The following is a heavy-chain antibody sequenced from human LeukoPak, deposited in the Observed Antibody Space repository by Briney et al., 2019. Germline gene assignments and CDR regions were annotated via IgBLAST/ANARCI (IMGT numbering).Heavy chain of an antibody. Sequence: PSETLSLTCTVSGGSISSYYWSWIRQPPRKGLEWIGYIYYSGSTNYNPSLKSRVTISVDTSKNQFSLKLSSVTAADTAVYYCARHLGYCSSTSCYSWFDPWGQGTLVTVSS. D-gene: IGHD2-2*01. CDR2: IYYSGST. V-gene: IGHV4-59*08. CDR1: GGSISSYY. CDR3: ARHLGYCSSTSCYSWFDP. J-gene: IGHJ5*02.